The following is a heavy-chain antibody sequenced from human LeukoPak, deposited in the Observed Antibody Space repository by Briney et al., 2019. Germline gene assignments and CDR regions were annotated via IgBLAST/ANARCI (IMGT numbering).Heavy chain of an antibody. Sequence: QPGRSLRLSCAASGFTFSSYAMHWVRQAPGKGLEWVAVISYDGSNKYYADSVKGRFTISRDNSKNTLYLQMNSLRAEDTAVYYCARGLLYYYDSSGYYYAEYFQQWGQGTLVTVSS. D-gene: IGHD3-22*01. J-gene: IGHJ1*01. V-gene: IGHV3-30-3*01. CDR3: ARGLLYYYDSSGYYYAEYFQQ. CDR2: ISYDGSNK. CDR1: GFTFSSYA.